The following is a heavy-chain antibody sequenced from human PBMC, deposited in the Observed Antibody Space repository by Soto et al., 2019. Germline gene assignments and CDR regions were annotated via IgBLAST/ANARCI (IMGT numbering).Heavy chain of an antibody. J-gene: IGHJ4*02. Sequence: QLQLQESGAGLVKPSQTLSLTCAVSGGSISSGGYSWSWIRQSPGKGLEWLGYIYHSGSTYYIPYLKSRGTISVVMSKKSFSLKLSSVPAADTAVYYCARGHVVAIDDWGQATLVSVSS. D-gene: IGHD2-21*01. V-gene: IGHV4-30-2*06. CDR3: ARGHVVAIDD. CDR1: GGSISSGGYS. CDR2: IYHSGST.